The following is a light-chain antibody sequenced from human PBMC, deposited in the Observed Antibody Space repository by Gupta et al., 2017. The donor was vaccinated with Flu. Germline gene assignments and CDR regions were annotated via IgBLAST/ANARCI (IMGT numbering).Light chain of an antibody. CDR1: TGAVTSGLF. J-gene: IGLJ2*01. Sequence: QAVVTQEPSLTVSPGGTVTLTCGSSTGAVTSGLFPYWFQQKPGQAPRTLIYDTYNKHSWTPARFSASLLGGKAALTLSGAQPEDEADYYCSLSYNGVHVVFGGRTKLTVL. V-gene: IGLV7-46*01. CDR2: DTY. CDR3: SLSYNGVHVV.